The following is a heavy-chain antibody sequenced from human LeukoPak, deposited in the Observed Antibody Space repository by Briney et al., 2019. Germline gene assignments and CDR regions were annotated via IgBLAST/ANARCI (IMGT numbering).Heavy chain of an antibody. V-gene: IGHV1-2*02. Sequence: GASAKVSCKASGYTFTGYYMHWVRQAPGQGLEWMGWINPNSGGTNYAQKFQGRVTMTRETSISTAYMELSRLRSDDTAGYYCARRVDWEAFDIWGQGTMVTVSS. CDR1: GYTFTGYY. CDR2: INPNSGGT. CDR3: ARRVDWEAFDI. D-gene: IGHD1-26*01. J-gene: IGHJ3*02.